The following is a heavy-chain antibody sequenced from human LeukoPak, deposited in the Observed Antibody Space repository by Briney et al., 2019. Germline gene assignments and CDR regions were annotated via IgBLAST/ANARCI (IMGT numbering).Heavy chain of an antibody. Sequence: ASVKVSCKASGYSFSGYYIHWVRQAPGQGLEWMGWINPNTGVRKSTQKFQGRVTMTGDTSITTAYMELIRLRSDDTAIYYCAREGVGGLPFDFWGRGTLVSV. CDR1: GYSFSGYY. V-gene: IGHV1-2*02. J-gene: IGHJ4*02. CDR3: AREGVGGLPFDF. D-gene: IGHD4-23*01. CDR2: INPNTGVR.